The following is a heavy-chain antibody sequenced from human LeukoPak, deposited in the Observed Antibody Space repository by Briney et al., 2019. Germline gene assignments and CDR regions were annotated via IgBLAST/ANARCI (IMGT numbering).Heavy chain of an antibody. V-gene: IGHV3-33*01. CDR1: GFTFSSYG. Sequence: GRSLRLSCAASGFTFSSYGMHWVRQAPGKGLEWVAVIWYDGSNKYYAESVKGRFTISRDDSKSTLYLQMNSLRTEDTGIYFCARPRQDFYYYFGMDVWGQGITVTVSS. J-gene: IGHJ6*02. CDR2: IWYDGSNK. CDR3: ARPRQDFYYYFGMDV.